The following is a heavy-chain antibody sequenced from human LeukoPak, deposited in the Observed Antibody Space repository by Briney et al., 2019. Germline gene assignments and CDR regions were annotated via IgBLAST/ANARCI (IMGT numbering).Heavy chain of an antibody. D-gene: IGHD5-18*01. V-gene: IGHV4-38-2*02. CDR1: GYSISRGYY. CDR3: ARVGATATAYFDY. J-gene: IGHJ4*02. CDR2: IYHSGST. Sequence: SETLSLTCTVTGYSISRGYYWVWIRQPPGKSLEWIGSIYHSGSTYYNPSLESRVTISVDKSNNQFSMKLNSVTAADTAVYYCARVGATATAYFDYWGQGTLVTVSS.